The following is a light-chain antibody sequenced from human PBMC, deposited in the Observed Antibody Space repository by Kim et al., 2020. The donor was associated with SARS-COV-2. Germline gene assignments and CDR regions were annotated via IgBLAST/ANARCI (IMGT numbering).Light chain of an antibody. V-gene: IGLV3-21*04. J-gene: IGLJ3*02. CDR2: YDS. CDR3: QVWDSSSDHRV. CDR1: NIGSKS. Sequence: SYELTQPPSVSVAPGKTARITCGGNNIGSKSVHWYQQKPGQAPVLVIYYDSDRPSGIPERFSGSNSGNTATLTISRVEAGHEADYYCQVWDSSSDHRVFGGGTQLTVL.